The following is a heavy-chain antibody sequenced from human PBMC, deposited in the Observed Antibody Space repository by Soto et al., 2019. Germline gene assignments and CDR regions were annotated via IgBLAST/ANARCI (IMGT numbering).Heavy chain of an antibody. Sequence: PGGSLRLSCAASGFTFSNYAMHWVRQAPGKGLEWLAVISDDGNKEQLADSVKGRFTISRDNSKNTLYLQINSLRDEDTAVYQCVASALSFDYWGQGTLVTVSS. CDR2: ISDDGNKE. CDR3: VASALSFDY. V-gene: IGHV3-30-3*01. D-gene: IGHD3-16*02. J-gene: IGHJ4*02. CDR1: GFTFSNYA.